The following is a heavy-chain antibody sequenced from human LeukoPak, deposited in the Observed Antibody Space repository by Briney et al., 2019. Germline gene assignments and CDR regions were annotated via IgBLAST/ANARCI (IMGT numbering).Heavy chain of an antibody. Sequence: ASVKVSCKAFGYTFTSNYMHWVRQAPGQGREWMGVISPSGGSTTYAQKFQRRVTLTRDMSTSTDYLELSSLRYDDTAVYYCAKERARGFGELSAFGYWGRGTLVTVSS. V-gene: IGHV1-46*01. CDR2: ISPSGGST. CDR1: GYTFTSNY. D-gene: IGHD3-10*01. CDR3: AKERARGFGELSAFGY. J-gene: IGHJ4*02.